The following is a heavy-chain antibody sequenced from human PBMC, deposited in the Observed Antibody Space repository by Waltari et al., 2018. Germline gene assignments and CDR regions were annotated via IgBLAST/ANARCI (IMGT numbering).Heavy chain of an antibody. J-gene: IGHJ6*03. CDR1: GGSISSYY. CDR3: ARDGIQMATIANGAYRNYYYYYYMDV. V-gene: IGHV4-4*07. CDR2: IYTSGST. Sequence: QVQLQESGPGLVKPSETLSLTCTVSGGSISSYYWSWIRQPAGKGLEWFGRIYTSGSTNYNPSLKSRVTMSVDTSKNQFSLKLSSVTAADTAVYYCARDGIQMATIANGAYRNYYYYYYMDVWGKGTTVTVSS. D-gene: IGHD5-12*01.